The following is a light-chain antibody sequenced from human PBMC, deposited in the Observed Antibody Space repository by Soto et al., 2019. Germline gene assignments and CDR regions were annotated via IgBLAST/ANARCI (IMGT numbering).Light chain of an antibody. J-gene: IGKJ1*01. CDR1: DSVDSNY. Sequence: EIVLTQSPGTLSLSPGERATLSCRASDSVDSNYLAWYQQKPGQAPGLLIYRASSRATGVPDRFSGSGSGTDFTLTISRLEPEDFAVYYCQQYGSSPWTFGQGTRWIS. V-gene: IGKV3-20*01. CDR2: RAS. CDR3: QQYGSSPWT.